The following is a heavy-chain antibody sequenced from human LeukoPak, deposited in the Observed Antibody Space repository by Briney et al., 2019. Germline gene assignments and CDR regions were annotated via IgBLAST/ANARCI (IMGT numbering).Heavy chain of an antibody. CDR1: GYTFTSYG. Sequence: ASVKVSCKASGYTFTSYGISWVRQAPGQGLEWMGWISAYNGNTNYAQKLQGRVTMTTDTSTSTAYMELRSLRSDDTAVYYCARDWYYDFWSGYSWFDPWGQGTLVTVSS. J-gene: IGHJ5*02. CDR2: ISAYNGNT. V-gene: IGHV1-18*01. CDR3: ARDWYYDFWSGYSWFDP. D-gene: IGHD3-3*01.